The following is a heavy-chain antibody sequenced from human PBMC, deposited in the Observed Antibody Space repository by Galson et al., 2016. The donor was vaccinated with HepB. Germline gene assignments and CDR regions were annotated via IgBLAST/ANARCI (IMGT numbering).Heavy chain of an antibody. V-gene: IGHV4-39*01. Sequence: SETLSLTCSVSGDSLTSSNHYWGWIRQPPGEGLQWIGSIYFDGTTYSTPSLKSRVTISVDTSKKQLSLNLSSVTAADTAVYSCGRPGPRSGRLGFLCAFDVWGQGTTVTISS. CDR1: GDSLTSSNHY. D-gene: IGHD2/OR15-2a*01. J-gene: IGHJ6*02. CDR3: GRPGPRSGRLGFLCAFDV. CDR2: IYFDGTT.